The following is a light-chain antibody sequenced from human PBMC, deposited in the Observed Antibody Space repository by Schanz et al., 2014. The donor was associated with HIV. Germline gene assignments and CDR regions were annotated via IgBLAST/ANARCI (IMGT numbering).Light chain of an antibody. CDR1: SSNIGSNP. Sequence: QSVLTQPPSASGPTGQRVTIFCSGSSSNIGSNPVNWYQHLPGTAPKVVIYNNNQRPSGVPDRFSGSRSGTSASLAISGLQSADESDYYCAVWDDSLNGVVFGGGTKLTVL. V-gene: IGLV1-44*01. J-gene: IGLJ2*01. CDR3: AVWDDSLNGVV. CDR2: NNN.